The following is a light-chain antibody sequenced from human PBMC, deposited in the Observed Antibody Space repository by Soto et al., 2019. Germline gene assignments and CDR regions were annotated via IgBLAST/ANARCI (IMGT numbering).Light chain of an antibody. J-gene: IGKJ5*01. CDR3: QQYDSSPIT. Sequence: TVLTQSPGPLSLSPGERATLSCKSSQSVSSSSLAWYQQRPGQAPRLLIYGTSSRATGIPPRFSGSGSGTDCTLTISRLEPEDVAVYYCQQYDSSPITFGQGTRLEIK. CDR1: QSVSSSS. CDR2: GTS. V-gene: IGKV3-20*01.